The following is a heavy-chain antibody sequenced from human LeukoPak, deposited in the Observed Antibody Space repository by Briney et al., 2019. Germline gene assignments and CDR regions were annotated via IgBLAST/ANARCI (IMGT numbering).Heavy chain of an antibody. D-gene: IGHD3-10*01. CDR1: GFTFSCYA. V-gene: IGHV3-23*01. J-gene: IGHJ4*02. Sequence: GGSLRLSCAASGFTFSCYAMSWVRQAPGKGLEWVSAISGSGGSTYYADSVKGRFTISRDNSKNTLYLQMNSLRAEDTAVYYCAKSKNSITMVRGVIDYWGQGTLVTVSS. CDR2: ISGSGGST. CDR3: AKSKNSITMVRGVIDY.